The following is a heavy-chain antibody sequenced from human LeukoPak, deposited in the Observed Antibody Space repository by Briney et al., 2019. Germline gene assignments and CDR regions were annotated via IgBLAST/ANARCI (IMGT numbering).Heavy chain of an antibody. J-gene: IGHJ4*02. Sequence: QPGGSLRLSCAASGFTFSDYYMSWIRQAPGKGLEWVSGISWNSGSIGYADSVKGRFTISRDNAKNSLYLQMNSLRAEDTALYYCAKDSFRGIAVAGLDYWGQGTLVTVPS. D-gene: IGHD6-19*01. CDR3: AKDSFRGIAVAGLDY. CDR2: ISWNSGSI. V-gene: IGHV3-9*01. CDR1: GFTFSDYY.